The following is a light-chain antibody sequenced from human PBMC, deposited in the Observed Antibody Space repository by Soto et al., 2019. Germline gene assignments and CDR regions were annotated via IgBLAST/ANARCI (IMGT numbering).Light chain of an antibody. J-gene: IGKJ2*01. CDR2: GAS. CDR1: QSVSSNS. CDR3: QQYGSSPRT. Sequence: ELVLTQSPGTLSLSPGERATLSCRASQSVSSNSLAWYQHKPGQAPRLLIYGASSRATGIPDRFSGSGSGTDFTLTIIRLEPEDFAVYYCQQYGSSPRTFGQGTKLEIK. V-gene: IGKV3-20*01.